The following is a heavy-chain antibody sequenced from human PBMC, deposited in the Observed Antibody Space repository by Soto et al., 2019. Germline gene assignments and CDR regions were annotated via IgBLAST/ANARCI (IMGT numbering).Heavy chain of an antibody. V-gene: IGHV1-69*02. CDR3: ARSQKYYYDSSLDY. Sequence: SVKVSCKASGGTFSSYTISWVRQAPGQGLEWMGRIIPILGIANYAQKFQGRVTITADKSTSTAYMELSSLRSEDTAVYYCARSQKYYYDSSLDYWGQGTLVIVSS. D-gene: IGHD3-22*01. CDR2: IIPILGIA. CDR1: GGTFSSYT. J-gene: IGHJ4*02.